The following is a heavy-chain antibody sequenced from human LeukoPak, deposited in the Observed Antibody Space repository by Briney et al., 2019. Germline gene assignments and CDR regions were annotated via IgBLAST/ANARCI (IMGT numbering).Heavy chain of an antibody. J-gene: IGHJ6*02. CDR1: GYTFTGYH. V-gene: IGHV1-2*04. CDR2: INPNSGGT. CDR3: ARASSGWYPYYYGMDV. D-gene: IGHD6-19*01. Sequence: ASVKVSCKASGYTFTGYHMHWVRQAPGQGLEWMGWINPNSGGTNYAQKFQGWVTMTRDTSISTAYMELSRLRSDDTAVYYCARASSGWYPYYYGMDVWGQGTTVTVSS.